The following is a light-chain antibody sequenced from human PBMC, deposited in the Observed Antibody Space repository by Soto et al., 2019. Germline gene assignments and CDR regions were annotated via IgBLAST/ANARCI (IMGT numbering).Light chain of an antibody. Sequence: EIVMTQSPATLSVSPGERATLSCRASQSVSSNLAWYQQKPGQAPRLLIDGASTRATGIPARFSGSGSGTECTLTISSLQYEDFAVDYCQPYNYLPPSTFGEGTKVEIK. CDR1: QSVSSN. CDR2: GAS. V-gene: IGKV3-15*01. J-gene: IGKJ4*02. CDR3: QPYNYLPPST.